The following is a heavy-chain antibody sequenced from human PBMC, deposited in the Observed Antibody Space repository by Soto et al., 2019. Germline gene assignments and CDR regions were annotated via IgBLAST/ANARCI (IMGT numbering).Heavy chain of an antibody. J-gene: IGHJ4*02. Sequence: LRLSCAASGFTFSSYAMSWVRQAPGKGLEWVSAISGSGGSTYYADSVKGRFTISRDNSKNTLYLQMNSLRAEDTAVYYCAKARYYDSSGYYFGYWGQGTLVTVSS. CDR3: AKARYYDSSGYYFGY. D-gene: IGHD3-22*01. V-gene: IGHV3-23*01. CDR1: GFTFSSYA. CDR2: ISGSGGST.